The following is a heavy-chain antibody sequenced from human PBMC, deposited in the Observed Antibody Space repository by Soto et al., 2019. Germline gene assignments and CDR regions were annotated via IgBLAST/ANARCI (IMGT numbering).Heavy chain of an antibody. J-gene: IGHJ6*02. Sequence: PSETLSLTCAVYGGSFSGYYWSWIRQPPGKGLEWIGEINHSGSTNYNPSLKSRVTISVDTSKNQFSLKLSSVTAADTAVYYCARGVMVRGVTPYYYYYGMDVWGQGTTGTVS. CDR3: ARGVMVRGVTPYYYYYGMDV. CDR1: GGSFSGYY. CDR2: INHSGST. D-gene: IGHD3-10*01. V-gene: IGHV4-34*01.